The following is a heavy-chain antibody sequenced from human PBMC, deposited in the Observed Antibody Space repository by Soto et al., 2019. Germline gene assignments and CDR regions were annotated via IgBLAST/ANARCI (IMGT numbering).Heavy chain of an antibody. CDR2: ISSNGGST. CDR1: GFTFSSYA. V-gene: IGHV3-64*01. CDR3: ARGLSITGTTYYFDY. D-gene: IGHD1-20*01. J-gene: IGHJ4*02. Sequence: GGSLRLSCAASGFTFSSYAMHWVRQAPGKGLEYVSAISSNGGSTYYANSVKGRFTISRDNSKNTLYLQMGSLRAEDMAVYYCARGLSITGTTYYFDYWGQGTLVTVSS.